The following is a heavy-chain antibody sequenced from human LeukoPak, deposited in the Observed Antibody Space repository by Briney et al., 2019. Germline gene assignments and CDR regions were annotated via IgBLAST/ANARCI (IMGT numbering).Heavy chain of an antibody. CDR1: GYTFTNYG. Sequence: ASVKVSCKASGYTFTNYGMNWVRQAPGQGLEWMGWINTNTGNPTYAQDFTGRFVFSLDTSVSTAFLQISSLEAEDTAVYFCVTFPLGSKENPFDIWGQGTMVTVSS. V-gene: IGHV7-4-1*02. CDR2: INTNTGNP. D-gene: IGHD3-10*01. J-gene: IGHJ3*02. CDR3: VTFPLGSKENPFDI.